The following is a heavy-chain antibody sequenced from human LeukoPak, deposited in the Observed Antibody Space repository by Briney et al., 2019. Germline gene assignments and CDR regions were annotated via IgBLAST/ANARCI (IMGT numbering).Heavy chain of an antibody. V-gene: IGHV3-53*01. D-gene: IGHD2-15*01. CDR1: GVAVNSYF. CDR2: ISSEGFT. Sequence: GGSLRLSCAVAGVAVNSYFMGWVRQAPGKGLEWVPLISSEGFTYYADSVKGRFTISRDNSKNTLYLQMNSLRAEDTAFYYCARGRGGDWGQGALVTVSS. J-gene: IGHJ4*02. CDR3: ARGRGGD.